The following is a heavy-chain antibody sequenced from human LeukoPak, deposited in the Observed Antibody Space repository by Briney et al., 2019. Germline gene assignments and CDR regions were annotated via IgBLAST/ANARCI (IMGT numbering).Heavy chain of an antibody. CDR2: IYSGGST. J-gene: IGHJ4*02. Sequence: GGSLRLSCAASGFTVSSKYMNWVRQAPGQGLEWVSLIYSGGSTHYADSVKGRFTISRDNSKNTLDLQMNSLRAEDTAVYYCARGGDSSYYGDYWGQGTLVTVSS. V-gene: IGHV3-66*01. D-gene: IGHD3-22*01. CDR1: GFTVSSKY. CDR3: ARGGDSSYYGDY.